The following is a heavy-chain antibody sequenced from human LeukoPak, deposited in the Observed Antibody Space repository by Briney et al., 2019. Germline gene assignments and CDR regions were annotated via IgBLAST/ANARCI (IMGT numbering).Heavy chain of an antibody. J-gene: IGHJ4*02. D-gene: IGHD4/OR15-4a*01. V-gene: IGHV1-2*06. CDR1: GCTFTDYY. Sequence: RASVKVSCKASGCTFTDYYVHWVRLVPGQGLEWMGRISPNSGATNYAEKFRGRVTMARDTSINTVYMEMSSLRSNDTAVYYCARDLWGWGSDYLDYWGQGTQVTVSS. CDR3: ARDLWGWGSDYLDY. CDR2: ISPNSGAT.